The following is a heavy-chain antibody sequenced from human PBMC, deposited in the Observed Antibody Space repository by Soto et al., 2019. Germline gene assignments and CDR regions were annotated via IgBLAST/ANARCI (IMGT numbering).Heavy chain of an antibody. Sequence: ASVKVSCSASGHTFTGYYMHWVRQAPGQGLEWMGWINPNSGGTNYAQKFQGRVTMTRDTSISTAYMELSRLRSDDTAVYYCATDWSLYSIDYWGQGTLVTVSS. CDR3: ATDWSLYSIDY. D-gene: IGHD2-8*01. V-gene: IGHV1-2*02. J-gene: IGHJ4*02. CDR2: INPNSGGT. CDR1: GHTFTGYY.